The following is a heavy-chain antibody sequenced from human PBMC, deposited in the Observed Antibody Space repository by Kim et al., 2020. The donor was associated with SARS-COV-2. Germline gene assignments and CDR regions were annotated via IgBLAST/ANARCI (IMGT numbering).Heavy chain of an antibody. J-gene: IGHJ6*02. CDR2: IWYDGSNK. D-gene: IGHD3-10*01. CDR1: GFTFSSYG. Sequence: GGSLRLSCAASGFTFSSYGMHWVRQAPGKGLEWVAVIWYDGSNKYYADSVKGRFTISRDNSKNTLYLQMNSLRAEDTAVYYCARDMVRGGMVGMDVWGQGTTVTVSS. CDR3: ARDMVRGGMVGMDV. V-gene: IGHV3-33*01.